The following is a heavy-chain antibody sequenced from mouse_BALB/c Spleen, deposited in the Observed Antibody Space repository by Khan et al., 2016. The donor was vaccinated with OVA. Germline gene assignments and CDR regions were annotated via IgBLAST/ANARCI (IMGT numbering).Heavy chain of an antibody. CDR1: GYTFTNAG. Sequence: VQLQESGPELKKPGETVRISCKASGYTFTNAGIQWVQKMPGKGLKWIGWINTHSGVPKYAEDFKGRFAFSLEISVNPAYLQITNLKNEDTATXVSARGGSAYYRNDAGAMEHWGQGTSVTVSS. CDR3: ARGGSAYYRNDAGAMEH. D-gene: IGHD2-14*01. V-gene: IGHV9-4*02. J-gene: IGHJ4*01. CDR2: INTHSGVP.